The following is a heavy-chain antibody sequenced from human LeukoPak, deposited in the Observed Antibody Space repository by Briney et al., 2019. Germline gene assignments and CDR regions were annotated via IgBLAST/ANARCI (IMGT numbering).Heavy chain of an antibody. J-gene: IGHJ4*02. D-gene: IGHD6-19*01. CDR2: IRYDGSNK. CDR3: AKDAGKYSSGWTDY. CDR1: GFILRSYG. Sequence: GGSLRLSCATSGFILRSYGMHWVRQAPGKGLEWVAFIRYDGSNKYYADSVKGRFTISRENSKNTLYLQMNSLRAEDTAVYYCAKDAGKYSSGWTDYWGQGTLVTVSS. V-gene: IGHV3-30*02.